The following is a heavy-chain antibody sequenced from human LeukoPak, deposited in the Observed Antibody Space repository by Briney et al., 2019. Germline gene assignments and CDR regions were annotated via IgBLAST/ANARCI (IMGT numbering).Heavy chain of an antibody. J-gene: IGHJ4*02. D-gene: IGHD3-10*01. CDR2: INHSGST. CDR1: GGSFSGYY. CDR3: ARDPAPPLVLPMYYFDY. Sequence: SETLSLTCAVYGGSFSGYYWSWIRQPPGKGLEWIGEINHSGSTNYNPSLKSRVTISVDTSKNQFSLKLSSVTAADTAVYYCARDPAPPLVLPMYYFDYWGQGTQVTVSS. V-gene: IGHV4-34*01.